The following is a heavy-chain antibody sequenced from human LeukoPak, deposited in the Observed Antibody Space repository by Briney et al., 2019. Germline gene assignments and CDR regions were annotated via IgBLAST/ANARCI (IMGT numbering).Heavy chain of an antibody. Sequence: SETLSLTCAVYGGSFSGYYWSWIRQPPGKGLEWIGEINHSGSTNYNPSLKSRVTISVDTSKNQFSLKLSSVTAADTAVYYCARVGVVVAATLWSVIRGYFDYWGQGTLVTVSS. D-gene: IGHD2-15*01. V-gene: IGHV4-34*01. CDR1: GGSFSGYY. CDR3: ARVGVVVAATLWSVIRGYFDY. J-gene: IGHJ4*02. CDR2: INHSGST.